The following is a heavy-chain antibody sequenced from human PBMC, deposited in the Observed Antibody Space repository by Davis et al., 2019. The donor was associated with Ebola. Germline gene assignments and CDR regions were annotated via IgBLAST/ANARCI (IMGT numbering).Heavy chain of an antibody. CDR1: GYTFTGYY. CDR3: ARFGGSTPLDN. CDR2: INPNSGGT. V-gene: IGHV1-2*04. D-gene: IGHD3-10*01. J-gene: IGHJ4*02. Sequence: ASVKVSCKASGYTFTGYYMHWVRQAPGQGLEWMGWINPNSGGTNYAQKFQGWVTMTRDTSISTAYLQWGSLKASDTAMYYCARFGGSTPLDNWGQGTLVTVSS.